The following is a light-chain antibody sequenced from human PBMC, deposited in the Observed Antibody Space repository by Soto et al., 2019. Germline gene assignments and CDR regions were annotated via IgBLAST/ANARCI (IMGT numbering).Light chain of an antibody. CDR1: QSVLDNSTNKIY. CDR2: WAS. Sequence: VLTQSPNSLAVSLCERANVNCKSSQSVLDNSTNKIYLAWYQKKPGHPPKLLVHWASTRESGVPERFSGCGSGTDIPLTISSLQAEDVAVSYCQQYYSTPHTFGKGNKLGI. CDR3: QQYYSTPHT. J-gene: IGKJ2*01. V-gene: IGKV4-1*01.